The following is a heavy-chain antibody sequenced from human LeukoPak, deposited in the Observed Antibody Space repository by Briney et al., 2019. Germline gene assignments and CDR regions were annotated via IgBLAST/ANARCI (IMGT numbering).Heavy chain of an antibody. CDR3: ARDLSGVTGYTYGRGIDY. D-gene: IGHD5-18*01. CDR2: ISYDGRNK. CDR1: GFTFNSFG. V-gene: IGHV3-30*03. J-gene: IGHJ4*02. Sequence: PGGSLRLSCAASGFTFNSFGMHWVRQAPGKGLEWLAVISYDGRNKYYADSVKGRFTISRDNSKNTLYLQMNSLKPEDTAVYYCARDLSGVTGYTYGRGIDYWGQGTLVTVSS.